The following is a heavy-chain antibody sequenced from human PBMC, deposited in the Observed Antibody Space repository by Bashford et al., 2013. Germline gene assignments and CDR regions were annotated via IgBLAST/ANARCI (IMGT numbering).Heavy chain of an antibody. Sequence: VRQAPGKGLEWVSAISGSGGSTYYADSVKGRFTISRDNSKNTLYLQMNSLRAEDTAVYYCAKGGITIFGVVTKNWFDPWGQGTLVTVSS. CDR2: ISGSGGST. V-gene: IGHV3-23*01. D-gene: IGHD3-3*01. CDR3: AKGGITIFGVVTKNWFDP. J-gene: IGHJ5*02.